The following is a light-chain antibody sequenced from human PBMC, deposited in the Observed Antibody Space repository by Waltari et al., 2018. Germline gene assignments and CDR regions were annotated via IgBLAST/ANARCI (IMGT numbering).Light chain of an antibody. CDR1: SRDVGHYIL. J-gene: IGLJ3*02. CDR2: EDT. V-gene: IGLV2-23*01. CDR3: SSYAGSSTLV. Sequence: QSALTQPASVSASPGQSMTISCPGTSRDVGHYILVSWYQQHPGKAPKLMIYEDTKRPSGVSNRFSGSKSGNTASLTISGLQAEDEADYFCSSYAGSSTLVFGGGTKLTVL.